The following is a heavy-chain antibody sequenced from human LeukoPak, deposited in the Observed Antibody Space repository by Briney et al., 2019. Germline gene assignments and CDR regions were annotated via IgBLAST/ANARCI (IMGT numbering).Heavy chain of an antibody. CDR2: IYYSGST. Sequence: PSETLSLTCTVSGGSISSYYWSWIRQPPRKGLEWIGYIYYSGSTNYNPSLKSRVTISVDPSKNQFSLRLTSVTAADTAVYYCARQTGSGLFILPGGQGTLVTVSS. J-gene: IGHJ4*02. CDR1: GGSISSYY. V-gene: IGHV4-59*08. CDR3: ARQTGSGLFILP. D-gene: IGHD3/OR15-3a*01.